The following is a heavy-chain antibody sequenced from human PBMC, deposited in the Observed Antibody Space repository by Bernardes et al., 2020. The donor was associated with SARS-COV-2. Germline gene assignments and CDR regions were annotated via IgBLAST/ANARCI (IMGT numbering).Heavy chain of an antibody. D-gene: IGHD3-22*01. J-gene: IGHJ3*02. Sequence: GGSLRLSCTASGFMLSVSAVHWVRQASGKGLEWVGRIRSKTNNYATAYRASVKGRFTIPRDDSNNTAYLQVNSLKTEDSAIYYCSKERSSGSDIWGQGTMVTVSS. CDR1: GFMLSVSA. CDR2: IRSKTNNYAT. CDR3: SKERSSGSDI. V-gene: IGHV3-73*01.